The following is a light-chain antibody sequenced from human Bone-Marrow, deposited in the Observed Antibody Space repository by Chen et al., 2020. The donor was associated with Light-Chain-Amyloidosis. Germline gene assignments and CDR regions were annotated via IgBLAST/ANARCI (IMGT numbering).Light chain of an antibody. J-gene: IGLJ3*02. CDR2: DAS. Sequence: SYVLTQPSSVSVAPGQTATIACGGNNIGSTSVHWYQETPAQAPLLVVYDASDRPSGIPERLSGSNSVNPATLTSRMVEAGDEADDYCQVWDRSSDRPVVGGGTKLTVL. CDR1: NIGSTS. V-gene: IGLV3-21*02. CDR3: QVWDRSSDRPV.